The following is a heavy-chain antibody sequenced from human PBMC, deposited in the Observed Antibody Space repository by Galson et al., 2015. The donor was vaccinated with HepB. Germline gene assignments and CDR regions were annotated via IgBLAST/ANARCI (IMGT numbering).Heavy chain of an antibody. J-gene: IGHJ3*02. Sequence: VKVSCKASGGTFSTYTLSWVRQAPGQGLEWMGGITPIFGSANYAQKFQGRVTITADESTSTTYMELRRLRSEDTAIYYCARERDIVAVPAAIPGAFEIWGQGTMVTVSS. V-gene: IGHV1-69*13. CDR2: ITPIFGSA. D-gene: IGHD2-2*02. CDR3: ARERDIVAVPAAIPGAFEI. CDR1: GGTFSTYT.